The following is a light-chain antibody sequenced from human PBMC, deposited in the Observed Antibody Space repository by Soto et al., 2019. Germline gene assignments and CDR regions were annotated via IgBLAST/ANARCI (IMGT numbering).Light chain of an antibody. J-gene: IGLJ3*02. CDR2: EVS. V-gene: IGLV2-23*02. Sequence: QSVLTQPASVSGSRGQSITISCTGTSNNVGSYKFVSWYRQYPGKAPELIIYEVSQRPSTFFNRFSGSKSGNTASLTISGLQSDDEADYYCCSYAGNNALVFGGGTKVTVL. CDR3: CSYAGNNALV. CDR1: SNNVGSYKF.